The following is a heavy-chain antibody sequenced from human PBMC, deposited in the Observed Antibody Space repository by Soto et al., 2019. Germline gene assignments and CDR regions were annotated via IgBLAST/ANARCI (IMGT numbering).Heavy chain of an antibody. CDR2: INPNSGGT. V-gene: IGHV1-2*02. D-gene: IGHD2-15*01. Sequence: ASVKVSCKASGYTFTVYYMHWVRQAPGQGLEWMGWINPNSGGTNYAQKFQGRVTMTRDKSISTAYMELSRLRSEDTAVYYCARGFVVVVAATNWFDPSGQGTLVTVSS. CDR1: GYTFTVYY. J-gene: IGHJ5*02. CDR3: ARGFVVVVAATNWFDP.